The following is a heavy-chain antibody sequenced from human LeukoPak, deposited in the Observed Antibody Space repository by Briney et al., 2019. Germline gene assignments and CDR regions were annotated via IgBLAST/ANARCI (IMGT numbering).Heavy chain of an antibody. Sequence: ASVKVSCKASGYTFTSYGISWVRQAPGQGLEWTGWISAYNGNTNYAQKLQGRVTMTTDTSTSTAYMELRSLRSDDTAVYYCARVSGITMIVVPYAFDIWGQGTMVTVSS. J-gene: IGHJ3*02. CDR1: GYTFTSYG. CDR3: ARVSGITMIVVPYAFDI. V-gene: IGHV1-18*01. D-gene: IGHD3-22*01. CDR2: ISAYNGNT.